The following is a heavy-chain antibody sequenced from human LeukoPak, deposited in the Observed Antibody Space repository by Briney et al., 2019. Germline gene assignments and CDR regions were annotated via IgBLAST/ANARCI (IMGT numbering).Heavy chain of an antibody. J-gene: IGHJ4*02. CDR1: DDSISDYY. CDR2: FHNSGTS. D-gene: IGHD3-16*01. V-gene: IGHV4-59*01. CDR3: TRGAGWLIDY. Sequence: SETLSLTCTVSDDSISDYYRGWIRQPPGKGLEWIGYFHNSGTSTYNPSLKSRVTISADTSKNQFSLKLNSLTPADTAVYYCTRGAGWLIDYWGQGILVTVSS.